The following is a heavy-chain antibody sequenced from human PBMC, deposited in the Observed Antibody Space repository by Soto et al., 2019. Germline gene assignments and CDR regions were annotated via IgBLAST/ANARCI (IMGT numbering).Heavy chain of an antibody. Sequence: EVQLVESGGGLVQPGRSLRLSCAASGFTFDDYAMHWVRQAPGKGLEWVSGISWNSGSIGYADSVKGRFTISRDNAKNSLYLQMNSLRAEDTALYYCAKDPSGDLYSGYDGGMDYWGQGTLVTVSS. J-gene: IGHJ4*02. CDR1: GFTFDDYA. CDR3: AKDPSGDLYSGYDGGMDY. V-gene: IGHV3-9*01. D-gene: IGHD5-12*01. CDR2: ISWNSGSI.